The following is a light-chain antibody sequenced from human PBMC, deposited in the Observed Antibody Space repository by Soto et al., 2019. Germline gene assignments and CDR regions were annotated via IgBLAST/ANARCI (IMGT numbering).Light chain of an antibody. CDR3: QQYSNWPPIT. CDR1: QSVSSY. Sequence: EIVLTQSPATLSLSPCERATLSLSASQSVSSYLAWYQQKPGQAPRLLIYDTSTRATGIPARFSGSGSGTEFTLTISSLQSEDFAVYYCQQYSNWPPITFGQGTRLEIK. V-gene: IGKV3-15*01. J-gene: IGKJ5*01. CDR2: DTS.